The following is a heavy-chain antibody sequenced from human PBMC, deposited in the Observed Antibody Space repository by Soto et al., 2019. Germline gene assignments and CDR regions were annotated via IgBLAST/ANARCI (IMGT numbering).Heavy chain of an antibody. CDR3: ARDKGGYSGYDLDY. J-gene: IGHJ4*02. CDR2: ISSSSSTI. Sequence: GGSLRLSCAASGFTFSSYAMSWVRQAPGKGLEWVSYISSSSSTIYYADSVKGRFTISRDNAKNSLYLQMNSLRDEDTAVYYCARDKGGYSGYDLDYWGQGTLVTVSS. D-gene: IGHD5-12*01. V-gene: IGHV3-48*02. CDR1: GFTFSSYA.